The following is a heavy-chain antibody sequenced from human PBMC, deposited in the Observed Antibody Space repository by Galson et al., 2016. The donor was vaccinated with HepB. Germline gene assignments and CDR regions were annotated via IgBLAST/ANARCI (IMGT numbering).Heavy chain of an antibody. D-gene: IGHD6-6*01. Sequence: SLTCTVSGDSISSFHWNWIRQPPGKGLEWIGYVHNSGSTKYNPSLQSRVTMSLDPSKNQFSLKLTSVTAADTALYYCARPGRQDAFDIWGRGTMVTVSS. J-gene: IGHJ3*02. CDR2: VHNSGST. V-gene: IGHV4-59*01. CDR1: GDSISSFH. CDR3: ARPGRQDAFDI.